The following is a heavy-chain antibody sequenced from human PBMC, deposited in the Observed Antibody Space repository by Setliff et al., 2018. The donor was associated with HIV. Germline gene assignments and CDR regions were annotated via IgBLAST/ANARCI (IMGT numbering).Heavy chain of an antibody. J-gene: IGHJ4*01. Sequence: KVSCKASGYTFTSYPMHWVRQAPGQGLEWVGVINTSGGSAGYAEKFRGRVTMTRDTSTSTVYMDLRNLRSEDTAVYYCARNQGDSSGWYAGDYWGHGTLVTVSS. CDR2: INTSGGSA. V-gene: IGHV1-46*01. CDR3: ARNQGDSSGWYAGDY. CDR1: GYTFTSYP. D-gene: IGHD6-19*01.